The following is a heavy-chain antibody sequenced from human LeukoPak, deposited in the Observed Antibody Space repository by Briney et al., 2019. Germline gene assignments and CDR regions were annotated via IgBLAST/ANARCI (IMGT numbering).Heavy chain of an antibody. D-gene: IGHD4-17*01. V-gene: IGHV1-2*02. J-gene: IGHJ4*02. CDR2: INPNSGGT. CDR1: GYTFISYG. CDR3: ARDRGTVTIPSDY. Sequence: GASVKVSCKASGYTFISYGISWVRQAPGQGLEWMGWINPNSGGTNYAQKFQGRVTMTRDTSISTAYMEQSRLRSDDTAVYYCARDRGTVTIPSDYWGQGTLATVSS.